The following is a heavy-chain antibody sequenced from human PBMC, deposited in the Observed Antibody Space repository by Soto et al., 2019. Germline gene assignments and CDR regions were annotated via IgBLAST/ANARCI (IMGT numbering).Heavy chain of an antibody. CDR3: AKSGRGYYYHS. V-gene: IGHV3-23*01. D-gene: IGHD3-22*01. CDR1: GFTFSAYT. J-gene: IGHJ4*02. Sequence: GGSLRLSCAASGFTFSAYTVSWVRQAPGKGLEWVSTISASGGSTYYADSVKGRFTISRDNSKNMVFLRMNSLRVEDAAIYYCAKSGRGYYYHSWGQGALVTVSS. CDR2: ISASGGST.